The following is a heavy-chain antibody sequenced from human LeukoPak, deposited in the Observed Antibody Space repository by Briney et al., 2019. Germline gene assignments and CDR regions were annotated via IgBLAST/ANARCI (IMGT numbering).Heavy chain of an antibody. V-gene: IGHV4-39*07. CDR2: IYHIGST. D-gene: IGHD5-12*01. CDR1: GASISKIEDY. CDR3: AKGGLLVASFDY. Sequence: SETLSLTCTVSGASISKIEDYWGWLRQSPGKGLEWIGTIYHIGSTYYNPSLKSRVTMSVDASKSQFSLKLSSVTAADTAVYYCAKGGLLVASFDYWGQGTLVTVSS. J-gene: IGHJ4*02.